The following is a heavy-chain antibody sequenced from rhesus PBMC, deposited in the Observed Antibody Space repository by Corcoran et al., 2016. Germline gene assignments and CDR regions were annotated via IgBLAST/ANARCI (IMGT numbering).Heavy chain of an antibody. J-gene: IGHJ3*01. CDR1: GGSISSNY. D-gene: IGHD4-23*01. CDR3: ARDWGYSNYVAFDF. CDR2: ISGSGGST. V-gene: IGHV4-173*01. Sequence: QLQLQESGPGLVKPSETLSLTCAVSGGSISSNYWSWIRPPPGKGLEWIGRISGSGGSTDYNPSLKSRVTMSTDTSKNQFSRKLSSVTAADTAVYYCARDWGYSNYVAFDFWGQGLRVTVSS.